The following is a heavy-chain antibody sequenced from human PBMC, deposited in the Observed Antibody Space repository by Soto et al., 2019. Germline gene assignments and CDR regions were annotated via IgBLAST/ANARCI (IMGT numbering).Heavy chain of an antibody. CDR1: GYTFTSYG. CDR2: ISAYNGKT. CDR3: ARDWFTGTGIAVAGTYFHH. D-gene: IGHD6-19*01. J-gene: IGHJ1*01. Sequence: QVQLVQSGAEVKKPGASVKVSCRASGYTFTSYGISWVRQAPGQGLEWMGWISAYNGKTNYAQKLQGRVTMTTDTSTSTAYMELRSLRSDDTAVYYCARDWFTGTGIAVAGTYFHHWGQGNLVTVSS. V-gene: IGHV1-18*01.